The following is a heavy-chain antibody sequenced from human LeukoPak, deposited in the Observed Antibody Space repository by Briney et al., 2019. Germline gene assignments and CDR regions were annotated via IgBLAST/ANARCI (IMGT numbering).Heavy chain of an antibody. Sequence: LPGRSLRLSCAASGFAFSSYGMHWVRQAPGKGLEWVAVIWYDGSNKYYADSVKGRFTISRDNSKNTRYLQMNSLRAEGTAVYYCASVSVGYPNWFDPWGQGTLVTVSS. J-gene: IGHJ5*02. CDR3: ASVSVGYPNWFDP. CDR2: IWYDGSNK. V-gene: IGHV3-33*01. CDR1: GFAFSSYG. D-gene: IGHD3-22*01.